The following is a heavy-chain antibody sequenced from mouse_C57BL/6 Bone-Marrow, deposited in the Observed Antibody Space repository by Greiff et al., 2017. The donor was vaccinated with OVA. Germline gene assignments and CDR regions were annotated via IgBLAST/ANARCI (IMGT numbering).Heavy chain of an antibody. D-gene: IGHD2-5*01. CDR2: ISYDGSN. CDR1: GYSITSGYY. V-gene: IGHV3-6*01. Sequence: EVQLVESGPGLVKPSQSLSLTCSVTGYSITSGYYWNWIRQFPGNKLEWMGYISYDGSNNYNPSLKNRISITRDTSKNQFFLKLNSVTTEDTATYYCASRNYGFAYWGQGTLVTVSA. J-gene: IGHJ3*01. CDR3: ASRNYGFAY.